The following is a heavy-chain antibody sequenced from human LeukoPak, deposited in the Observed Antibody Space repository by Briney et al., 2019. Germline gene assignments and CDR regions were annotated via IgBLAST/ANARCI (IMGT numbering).Heavy chain of an antibody. Sequence: SETLSLTRTVSGGSISSYYWSWIRQPPGKGLEWIGYIYYSGSTNYNPSLKSRVTISVDTSKNQFSLKLSSVTAADTAVYYCARRYGSYYEGWFFDYWGQGTLVTVSS. J-gene: IGHJ4*02. D-gene: IGHD1-26*01. CDR1: GGSISSYY. CDR2: IYYSGST. V-gene: IGHV4-59*08. CDR3: ARRYGSYYEGWFFDY.